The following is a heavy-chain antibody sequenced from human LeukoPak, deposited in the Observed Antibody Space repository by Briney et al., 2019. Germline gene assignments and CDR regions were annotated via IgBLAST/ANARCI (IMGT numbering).Heavy chain of an antibody. V-gene: IGHV4-39*01. CDR1: GGSISSSSYY. Sequence: SETLSLTCTVSGGSISSSSYYWGWIRQPPGKGLEWIGSIYYSGSTYYNPSLKSRVTISVDTSKNQFSLKLSSVTAADTAVYYCARVTGYVVEDYFDYWGQGTLATVSS. CDR3: ARVTGYVVEDYFDY. D-gene: IGHD2-21*01. CDR2: IYYSGST. J-gene: IGHJ4*02.